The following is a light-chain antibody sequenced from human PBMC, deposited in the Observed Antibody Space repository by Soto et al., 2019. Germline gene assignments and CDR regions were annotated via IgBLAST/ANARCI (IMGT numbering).Light chain of an antibody. J-gene: IGLJ1*01. CDR2: DVT. CDR3: CSYAGSYTFV. Sequence: QSALTQPRSVSGSPGQSVAISCTGTSSDVGGNDYVSWYQQHPGKAPKLIIYDVTKWPSGVPDRFSGSKSGNTASLTISGLQAEDEADYYCCSYAGSYTFVFGTGTKVTVL. CDR1: SSDVGGNDY. V-gene: IGLV2-11*01.